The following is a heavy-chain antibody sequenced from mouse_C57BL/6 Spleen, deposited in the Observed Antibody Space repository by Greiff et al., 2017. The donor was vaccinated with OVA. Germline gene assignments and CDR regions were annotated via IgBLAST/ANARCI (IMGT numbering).Heavy chain of an antibody. CDR2: ISDGGSYT. J-gene: IGHJ4*01. CDR3: ARAYGSSSYYAMDY. CDR1: GFTFSSYA. D-gene: IGHD1-1*01. Sequence: EVMLVESGGGLVKPGGSLKLSCAASGFTFSSYAMSWVRQTPEKRLEWVATISDGGSYTYYTDNVKGRSTSTIDNAKNNRYLHMSHLKSDDTAMYYCARAYGSSSYYAMDYWGQGTSVTVSS. V-gene: IGHV5-4*03.